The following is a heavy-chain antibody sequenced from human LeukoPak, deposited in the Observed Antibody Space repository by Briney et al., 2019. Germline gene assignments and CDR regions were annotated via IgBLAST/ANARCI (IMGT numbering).Heavy chain of an antibody. J-gene: IGHJ4*02. CDR3: AGNVVPGYFDY. Sequence: PGGSLRLSCAASGFTFSTYWMHWVRQAPGKGLVWVLRINNDGSSTSYADSVKGRFTISRDNAKNTLYLQMNSLRAEDTAVYYCAGNVVPGYFDYWGQGTLVTVSS. CDR2: INNDGSST. D-gene: IGHD2-15*01. CDR1: GFTFSTYW. V-gene: IGHV3-74*01.